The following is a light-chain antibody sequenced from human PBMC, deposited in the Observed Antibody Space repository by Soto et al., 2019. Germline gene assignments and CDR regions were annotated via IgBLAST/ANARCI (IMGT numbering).Light chain of an antibody. CDR2: DAS. J-gene: IGKJ1*01. CDR3: QQYGSSPWT. CDR1: QSVGSGY. Sequence: EIVLTQSPATLSLSPGERTTLSCGASQSVGSGYLAWYQQKPGLAPRLLIYDASNRATGIPDRFSGSGSGTDFTLTISRLEPEDFAVYYCQQYGSSPWTFGQGTKVEI. V-gene: IGKV3D-20*01.